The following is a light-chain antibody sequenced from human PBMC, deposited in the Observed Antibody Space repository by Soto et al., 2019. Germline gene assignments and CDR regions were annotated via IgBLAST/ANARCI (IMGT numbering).Light chain of an antibody. CDR3: EQYGSTPLT. Sequence: EIVLTQSPGTLSLSPGERATLSCRASQSVANNYLAWYQQKPGQAPRFLIYDASSRATGIPDRFSGCGSGTDFTLTISRLEPEDFAVYYCEQYGSTPLTFGGGTKVEIK. CDR1: QSVANNY. CDR2: DAS. J-gene: IGKJ4*01. V-gene: IGKV3-20*01.